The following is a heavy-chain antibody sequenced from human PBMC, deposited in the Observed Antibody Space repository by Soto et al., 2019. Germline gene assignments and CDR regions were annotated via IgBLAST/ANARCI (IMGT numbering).Heavy chain of an antibody. V-gene: IGHV1-3*01. CDR3: ARVPPWGNSAGDYYIQHYDS. D-gene: IGHD3-10*01. Sequence: ASVKVSCKSSGFTFTSYAIHWLRQAPGQRPQWMGWINGGSGNTKYSQDLQGRVTFTRDTFATTAYLELSSLRSDDTAVYYCARVPPWGNSAGDYYIQHYDSWGQGTPVTVSS. J-gene: IGHJ4*02. CDR2: INGGSGNT. CDR1: GFTFTSYA.